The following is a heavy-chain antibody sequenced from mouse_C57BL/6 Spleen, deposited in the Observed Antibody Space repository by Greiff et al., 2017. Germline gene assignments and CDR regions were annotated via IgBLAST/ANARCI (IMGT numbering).Heavy chain of an antibody. CDR2: IDPSDSEP. J-gene: IGHJ4*01. CDR1: GYTFTSYW. Sequence: QVQLQQPGAELVRPGSSVKLSCKASGYTFTSYWMHWVKQRPIQGLEWIGNIDPSDSEPHYNQKFKGKATLTVDKSYSTAYMQLSSLKSQDSAVYYCARGRYDYDVGYAMDYWGQGTSVTVSS. V-gene: IGHV1-52*01. D-gene: IGHD2-4*01. CDR3: ARGRYDYDVGYAMDY.